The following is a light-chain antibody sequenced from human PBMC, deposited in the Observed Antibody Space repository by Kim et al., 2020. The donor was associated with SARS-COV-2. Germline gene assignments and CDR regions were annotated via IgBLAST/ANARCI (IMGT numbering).Light chain of an antibody. CDR2: GAS. CDR3: QQYNIWPIT. V-gene: IGKV3-15*01. CDR1: QSVSSN. J-gene: IGKJ5*01. Sequence: VSPGERATLSCGASQSVSSNLAWYQQKPGRAPRLLIYGASTRATGIPARFSGSGSGTEFTLTISSLQSEDFAVYYCQQYNIWPITFGQGTRLEIK.